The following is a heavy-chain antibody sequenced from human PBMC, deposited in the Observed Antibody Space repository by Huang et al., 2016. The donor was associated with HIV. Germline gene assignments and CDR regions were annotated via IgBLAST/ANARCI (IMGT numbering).Heavy chain of an antibody. CDR1: GGSFSGYY. J-gene: IGHJ4*02. D-gene: IGHD3-22*01. CDR3: ARGQERITMIVVVITASEYYFDY. CDR2: INHSGNT. Sequence: QVQLQQWGAGLLKPSETLSLPCAVYGGSFSGYYWSWIRQPPGKWLEWIGEINHSGNTNYNPSLKSRVTISVDTSKNQFSLKLTSVTAADTAVYYCARGQERITMIVVVITASEYYFDYWGQGTLVAVSS. V-gene: IGHV4-34*01.